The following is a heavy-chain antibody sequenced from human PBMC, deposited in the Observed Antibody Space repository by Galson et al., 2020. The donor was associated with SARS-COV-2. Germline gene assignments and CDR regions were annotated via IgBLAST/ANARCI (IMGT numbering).Heavy chain of an antibody. V-gene: IGHV3-23*01. CDR2: ISDSGSAT. J-gene: IGHJ5*02. Sequence: TGGSLTLSCAASGFTFSTYGMTWVRQAPGKGLERVSTISDSGSATYYANSVKARLTTSRDNSKNTLYLQMYSLRAEDSALYYCVRYSGDDSGWYEMNCFDPWGQGTLVTVSS. CDR3: VRYSGDDSGWYEMNCFDP. CDR1: GFTFSTYG. D-gene: IGHD6-19*01.